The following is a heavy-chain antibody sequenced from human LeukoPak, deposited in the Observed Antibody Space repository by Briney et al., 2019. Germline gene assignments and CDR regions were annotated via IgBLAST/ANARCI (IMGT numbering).Heavy chain of an antibody. CDR2: IIPIFGTA. CDR1: GGTFSSYA. V-gene: IGHV1-69*06. D-gene: IGHD3-10*01. J-gene: IGHJ4*02. CDR3: ASDSGSGSYGGY. Sequence: SVNVSCKASGGTFSSYAINWVRQAPGQGLEWMGGIIPIFGTANYAQKFQGRVTITADKSTSTAYMELSSLTSEDTAVYYCASDSGSGSYGGYWGQGTLVTVSS.